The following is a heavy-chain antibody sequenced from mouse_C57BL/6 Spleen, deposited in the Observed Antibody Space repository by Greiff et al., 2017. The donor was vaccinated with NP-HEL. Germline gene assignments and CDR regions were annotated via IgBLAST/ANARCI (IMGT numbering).Heavy chain of an antibody. CDR2: IYPRSGNT. CDR3: ARSHSNYYFDF. V-gene: IGHV1-81*01. Sequence: VKLQESGAELARPGASVKLSCKASGYTFTSYGISWVKQRTGQGLEWIGEIYPRSGNTYYNEKFKGKATLTADKSSSTAYMELRSLTSEDSAVYFCARSHSNYYFDFWGKGTTLTVSS. D-gene: IGHD2-5*01. J-gene: IGHJ2*01. CDR1: GYTFTSYG.